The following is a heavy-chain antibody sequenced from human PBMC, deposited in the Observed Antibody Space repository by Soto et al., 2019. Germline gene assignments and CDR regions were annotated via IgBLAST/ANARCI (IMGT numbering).Heavy chain of an antibody. CDR3: AKDDPSGYCSSTSCYTRYYYYGMDV. Sequence: PGGSLRLSCAASGFTFSSYAMSWVRQAPGKELEWVSAISGSGGSTYYADSVKGRFTISRDNSKNTLYLQMNSLRAEDTAVYYCAKDDPSGYCSSTSCYTRYYYYGMDVWGQGTTVTVSS. D-gene: IGHD2-2*02. J-gene: IGHJ6*02. CDR1: GFTFSSYA. V-gene: IGHV3-23*01. CDR2: ISGSGGST.